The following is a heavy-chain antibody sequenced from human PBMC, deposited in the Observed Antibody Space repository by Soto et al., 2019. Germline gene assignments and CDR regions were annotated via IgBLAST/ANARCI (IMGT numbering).Heavy chain of an antibody. CDR2: IGTAGDP. D-gene: IGHD6-6*01. J-gene: IGHJ6*02. V-gene: IGHV3-13*05. CDR3: ARALSPYSSSTLGDYYGMDV. CDR1: GFTFSSYD. Sequence: EVQLVESGGGLVQPGGSLRLSCAASGFTFSSYDMHWVRQATGKGLEWVSAIGTAGDPYYPGSVKGRFTISRENAKNSLYLQMNSLRAGDTAVYYCARALSPYSSSTLGDYYGMDVWGQGTTVTVSS.